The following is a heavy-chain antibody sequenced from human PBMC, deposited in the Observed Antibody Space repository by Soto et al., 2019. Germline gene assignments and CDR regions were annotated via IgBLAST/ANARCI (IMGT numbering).Heavy chain of an antibody. CDR1: EFIFRTYA. Sequence: EVQLLESGGGLAQPGGSLRLACAASEFIFRTYAMNWVRQAPGKGLGWVSVMVGDGSSSDYADSVRGRFTISRDNPKNTLYLQMNTLRAEDTAVYYCAKDLRPDGRYDLDYWGQGTLVTVSS. CDR3: AKDLRPDGRYDLDY. J-gene: IGHJ4*02. D-gene: IGHD1-26*01. CDR2: MVGDGSSS. V-gene: IGHV3-23*01.